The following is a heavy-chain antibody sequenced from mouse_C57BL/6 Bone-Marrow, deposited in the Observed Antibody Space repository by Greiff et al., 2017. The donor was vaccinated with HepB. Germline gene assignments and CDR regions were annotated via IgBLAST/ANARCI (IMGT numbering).Heavy chain of an antibody. J-gene: IGHJ4*01. CDR2: INPGSGGT. Sequence: VNLVESGAELVRPGTSVKVSCKASGYAFTNYLIEWVKQRPGQGLEWIGVINPGSGGTNYNEKFKGKATLTADKSSSTAYMQLSSLTSEDSAVYFCARSYSNYYAMDYWGQGTSVTVSS. V-gene: IGHV1-54*01. D-gene: IGHD2-5*01. CDR1: GYAFTNYL. CDR3: ARSYSNYYAMDY.